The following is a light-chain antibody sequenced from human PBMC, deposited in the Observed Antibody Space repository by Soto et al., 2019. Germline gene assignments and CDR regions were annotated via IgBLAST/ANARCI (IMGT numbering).Light chain of an antibody. CDR1: QSVTNN. CDR2: DAS. CDR3: QQRSNWPPWT. V-gene: IGKV3-11*01. J-gene: IGKJ1*01. Sequence: EIVMTQSPATLSVSPGERATVSCRASQSVTNNLAWYQQKPGQAPRLLIYDASNRATGIPARFSGSGSGTDFTVTISGLEPEDFAVYYCQQRSNWPPWTFGQGTKVDNK.